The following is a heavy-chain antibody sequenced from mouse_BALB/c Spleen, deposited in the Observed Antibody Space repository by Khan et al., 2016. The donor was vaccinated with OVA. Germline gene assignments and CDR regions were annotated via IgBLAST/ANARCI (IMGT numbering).Heavy chain of an antibody. CDR1: GFAFSSYD. V-gene: IGHV5-9*02. J-gene: IGHJ4*01. D-gene: IGHD1-1*01. CDR3: ARRYDGSDYAMDY. CDR2: ISSGGSYT. Sequence: EVELVESGGGLVKPSGSLKLSCAASGFAFSSYDISWVRQTPERRLEWVATISSGGSYTYYPASVKGRITISRDNARNTLYLQMSSLRSEDTAVYYCARRYDGSDYAMDYWGQGTSVTVSS.